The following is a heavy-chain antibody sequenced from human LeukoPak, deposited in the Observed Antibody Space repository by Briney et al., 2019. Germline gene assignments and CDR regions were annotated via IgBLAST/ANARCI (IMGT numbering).Heavy chain of an antibody. CDR2: ISSSSSYT. D-gene: IGHD6-19*01. J-gene: IGHJ4*02. CDR3: ARGEGSSGWYGVDY. V-gene: IGHV3-11*06. CDR1: GLTFSDYY. Sequence: GGSLTLSCAASGLTFSDYYMSWIRQAPGKGLEGVSYISSSSSYTNYADPVKGRFTIHRDNAKNSLYLQMNSLRAEDTAVYYCARGEGSSGWYGVDYWGQGPLVTVSS.